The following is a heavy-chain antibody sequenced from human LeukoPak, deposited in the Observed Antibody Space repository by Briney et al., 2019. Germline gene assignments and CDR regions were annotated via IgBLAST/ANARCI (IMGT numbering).Heavy chain of an antibody. CDR2: IYYSGST. D-gene: IGHD3-10*01. CDR1: GGSISSSSYY. J-gene: IGHJ4*02. V-gene: IGHV4-39*07. CDR3: ARDGAVVWFGELLRGDFNY. Sequence: SETLSLTCTVSGGSISSSSYYWGWIRQPPGKGLEWIGSIYYSGSTYYNPSLKSRVTISVDTSKNQFSLKLSSVTAADTAVYYCARDGAVVWFGELLRGDFNYWGQGTLVTVSS.